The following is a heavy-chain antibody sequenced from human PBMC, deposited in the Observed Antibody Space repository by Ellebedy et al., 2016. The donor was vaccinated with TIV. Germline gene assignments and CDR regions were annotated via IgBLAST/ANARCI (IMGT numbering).Heavy chain of an antibody. J-gene: IGHJ4*02. CDR1: GFTFSHYW. CDR2: IKQDGSER. Sequence: GESLKISCAASGFTFSHYWMTWVRQAPGKGLEWVANIKQDGSERYCVDSVKGRFAISRDNAKNSLYLQMNSRGDEDTAVYYCARDQWLGRAYYFDYWGQGTLVTVSS. CDR3: ARDQWLGRAYYFDY. V-gene: IGHV3-7*01. D-gene: IGHD6-19*01.